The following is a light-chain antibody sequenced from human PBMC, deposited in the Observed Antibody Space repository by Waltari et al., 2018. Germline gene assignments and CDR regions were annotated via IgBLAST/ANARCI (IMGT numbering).Light chain of an antibody. CDR3: QQYYSTPLT. V-gene: IGKV4-1*01. J-gene: IGKJ4*01. CDR2: WAS. Sequence: DIVMTQSPDSLALSLGEMATISCKSSQSVLHASNNRNYLAWYQQRPGQSPKLLISWASTRQSGVPDRFSGSGSAADFTLTITSLQAEDVATYYCQQYYSTPLTFGGGTKVAIK. CDR1: QSVLHASNNRNY.